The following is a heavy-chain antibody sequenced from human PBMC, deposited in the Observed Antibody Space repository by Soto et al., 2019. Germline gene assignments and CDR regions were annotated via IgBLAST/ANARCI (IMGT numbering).Heavy chain of an antibody. CDR2: IIPIFGTA. CDR1: GGTFSTYA. Sequence: QVQLVQSGAEVKKPGSSVKVSCKASGGTFSTYAISWVRQAPGQGLEWMGGIIPIFGTANYAQQFQGRVTITADESTSTAYMERSSLTSEDTAVYYCAPYDNSVYYYDWGQGTLVTVSS. V-gene: IGHV1-69*12. CDR3: APYDNSVYYYD. D-gene: IGHD3-22*01. J-gene: IGHJ4*02.